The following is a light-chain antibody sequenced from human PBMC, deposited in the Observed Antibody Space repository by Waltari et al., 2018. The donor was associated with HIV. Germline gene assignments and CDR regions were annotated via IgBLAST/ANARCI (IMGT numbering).Light chain of an antibody. V-gene: IGLV1-47*01. J-gene: IGLJ3*02. CDR1: RSNNGNNF. CDR2: RND. CDR3: ATWDDSLSGWV. Sequence: QSVLTQPPSASGTPGQRVTIPCSGSRSNNGNNFIYWYQRFPGTAPKLLIYRNDQRPSGVPDRFSGSKSGTSASLAISGLRSEDEADYYCATWDDSLSGWVFGGGTKLTVL.